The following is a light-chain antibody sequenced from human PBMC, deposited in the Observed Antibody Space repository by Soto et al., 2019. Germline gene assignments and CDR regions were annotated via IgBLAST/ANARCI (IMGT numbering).Light chain of an antibody. CDR2: EVN. J-gene: IGLJ3*02. CDR3: SSYTSRETWV. CDR1: SSDIGYNDF. V-gene: IGLV2-14*01. Sequence: QSALTQPASMSGSPGQSITISCTGTSSDIGYNDFVSWYRHHPGQAPRLVIYEVNKRPSGISNRFSGSKSGNTASLTISGLQADDEAEYYCSSYTSRETWVFGGGTKLTVL.